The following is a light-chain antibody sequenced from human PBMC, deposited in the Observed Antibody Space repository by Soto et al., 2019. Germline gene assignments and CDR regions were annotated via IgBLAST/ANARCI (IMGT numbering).Light chain of an antibody. CDR3: QQYNNWPLS. Sequence: EIVMTQSPATLSVSPGERATLSCRASQTVNNNLAWYQQKVGQAPRLLIYSTFNRATGVPPRFSGSGSGTDFTLTISTLQSEDFAFYYCQQYNNWPLSFGGGTKVEIK. CDR1: QTVNNN. J-gene: IGKJ4*01. CDR2: STF. V-gene: IGKV3-15*01.